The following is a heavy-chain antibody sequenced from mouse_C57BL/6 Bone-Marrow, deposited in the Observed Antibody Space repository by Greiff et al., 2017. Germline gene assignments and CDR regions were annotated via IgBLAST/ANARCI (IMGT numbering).Heavy chain of an antibody. CDR1: GYTFTNYW. V-gene: IGHV1-64*01. J-gene: IGHJ4*01. CDR3: ARSYDYDDYTMDY. D-gene: IGHD2-4*01. CDR2: MHPNGGSP. Sequence: VKLQQPGAELVKPGASVKLSCKASGYTFTNYWMHWVKQRPGQGLEWIGMMHPNGGSPDYNEKFKSEATLSVDKSSRTDYMELSSLTSEDSAVYYCARSYDYDDYTMDYWGQGTSVTVSS.